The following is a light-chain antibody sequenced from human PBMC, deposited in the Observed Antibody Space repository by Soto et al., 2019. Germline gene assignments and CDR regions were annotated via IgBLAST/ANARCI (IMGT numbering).Light chain of an antibody. CDR1: SSDVAAYDY. Sequence: QSALTQPRSVSGSPGQSVTISCTGPSSDVAAYDYVTWYQQHPGKAPKLMIYDVTKRPSGVPDRFSGSRSGNTASLTISGLQAEDEADYYCCSYAGSYSFYVFGSGTKLTVL. CDR3: CSYAGSYSFYV. J-gene: IGLJ1*01. CDR2: DVT. V-gene: IGLV2-11*01.